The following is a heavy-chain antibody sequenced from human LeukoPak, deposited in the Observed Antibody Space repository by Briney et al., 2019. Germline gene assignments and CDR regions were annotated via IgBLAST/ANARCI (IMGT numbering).Heavy chain of an antibody. V-gene: IGHV3-23*01. D-gene: IGHD2-2*01. Sequence: PGGSLRLSCAASGFTFSTSGMSWVRQAPGEGLEWVSGISASGGSTYYADSVKGRITISRDNSKHTLYLQMNSLRAEDTAIYYCSKRGFCGSATCYHYFDYWGQGTLVTVSS. CDR1: GFTFSTSG. J-gene: IGHJ4*02. CDR3: SKRGFCGSATCYHYFDY. CDR2: ISASGGST.